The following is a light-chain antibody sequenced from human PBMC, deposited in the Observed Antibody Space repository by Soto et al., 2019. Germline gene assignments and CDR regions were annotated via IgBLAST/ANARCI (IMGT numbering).Light chain of an antibody. J-gene: IGKJ1*01. CDR3: QQSYSTPPWT. V-gene: IGKV1-39*01. CDR2: AAS. Sequence: DIQMTQSPSSLSASVGDRVTITCRASQSINSYLNWYQQKPGKAPKLLIYAASSLQSGVPSRFSGSGSGRDFTLTISSLQPEDFATYFCQQSYSTPPWTFGQGTKVDIK. CDR1: QSINSY.